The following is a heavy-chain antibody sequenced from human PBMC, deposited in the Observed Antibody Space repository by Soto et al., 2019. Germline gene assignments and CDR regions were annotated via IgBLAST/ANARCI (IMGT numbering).Heavy chain of an antibody. CDR1: GFTFSSYG. V-gene: IGHV3-30*18. Sequence: GGSLRLSCAASGFTFSSYGMHWVRQAPGKGLEWVAVISYDGSNKYYADSVKGRFTISRDNSKNTRYLQMNSLRAEDKAVYYCAKDSGHCSGGSCYPYYYYYYYMDVWGKGTTVTVSS. CDR3: AKDSGHCSGGSCYPYYYYYYYMDV. CDR2: ISYDGSNK. D-gene: IGHD2-15*01. J-gene: IGHJ6*03.